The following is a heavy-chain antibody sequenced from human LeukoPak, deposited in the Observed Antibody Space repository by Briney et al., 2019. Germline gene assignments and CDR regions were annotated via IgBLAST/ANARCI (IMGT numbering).Heavy chain of an antibody. V-gene: IGHV3-49*04. J-gene: IGHJ4*02. D-gene: IGHD4-17*01. CDR2: IRSRTKGGTT. CDR1: GFTFVDHP. Sequence: SGGSLSLSCATSGFTFVDHPMNWVRQGPGKGLEWVGIIRSRTKGGTTDYAASVKGRFTISRDDSKGIVYLQMDSLKLEDTAIYNCSRDLGTTESGDDYWGQGVLVTVSS. CDR3: SRDLGTTESGDDY.